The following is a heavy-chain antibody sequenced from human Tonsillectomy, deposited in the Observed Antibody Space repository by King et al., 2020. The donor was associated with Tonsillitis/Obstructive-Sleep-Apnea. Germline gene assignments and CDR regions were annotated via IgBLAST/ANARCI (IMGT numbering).Heavy chain of an antibody. J-gene: IGHJ3*02. CDR2: IKQEGNEN. CDR3: ARDPHAFDM. Sequence: VQLVESGGGLVQPGGSLRLSCAASGFTFSSYWMSWVRQAPGKGLEWVANIKQEGNENYDVDSVKGRFTISRDNAKNSLFLQMNSLRAEDTAVYYCARDPHAFDMWGQGTMVTVSS. V-gene: IGHV3-7*04. CDR1: GFTFSSYW.